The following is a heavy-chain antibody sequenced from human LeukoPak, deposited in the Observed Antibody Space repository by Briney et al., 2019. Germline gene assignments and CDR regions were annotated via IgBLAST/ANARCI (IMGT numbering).Heavy chain of an antibody. Sequence: GGSLRLSCAASGFTFSDYWMTWVRQAPGKGREWVANIKEDGSGKYYVDSVKGRFTISRDNAKKTLSLQMNSLRAEDTAVYYCARCAGVVPAAYFDYWGQGTLVTVSS. J-gene: IGHJ4*02. CDR1: GFTFSDYW. D-gene: IGHD2-2*01. V-gene: IGHV3-7*01. CDR3: ARCAGVVPAAYFDY. CDR2: IKEDGSGK.